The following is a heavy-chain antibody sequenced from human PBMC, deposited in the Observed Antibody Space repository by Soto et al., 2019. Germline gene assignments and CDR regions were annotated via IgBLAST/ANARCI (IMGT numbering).Heavy chain of an antibody. Sequence: GESLKISCKGSGYSFTSYCISWVRQMPGKGLEWMGRIDPSDSYTNYSPSFQGHVTISADKSISTAYLQWSSLKASDTAMYYCVLVAPGAFDIWGQGTMVTVSS. V-gene: IGHV5-10-1*01. CDR2: IDPSDSYT. CDR3: VLVAPGAFDI. CDR1: GYSFTSYC. J-gene: IGHJ3*02.